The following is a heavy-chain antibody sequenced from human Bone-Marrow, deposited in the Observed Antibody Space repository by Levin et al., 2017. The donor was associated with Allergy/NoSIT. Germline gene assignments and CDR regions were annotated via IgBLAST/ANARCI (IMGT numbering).Heavy chain of an antibody. CDR3: ASRERYTLFDY. J-gene: IGHJ4*02. V-gene: IGHV4-31*03. CDR1: GGSISSGGYY. CDR2: IYYSGST. Sequence: LRLSCTVSGGSISSGGYYWSWIRQHPGKGLEWIGYIYYSGSTYYNPSLKSRVTISVDTSKNQFSLKLSSVTAADTAVYYCASRERYTLFDYWGQGTLVTVSS. D-gene: IGHD1-1*01.